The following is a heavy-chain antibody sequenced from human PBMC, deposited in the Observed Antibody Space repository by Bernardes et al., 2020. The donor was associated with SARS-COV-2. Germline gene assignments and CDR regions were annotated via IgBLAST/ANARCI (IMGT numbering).Heavy chain of an antibody. CDR3: ARERWNTAGPYYYGMDV. Sequence: ASVKVSCRASGYTFTDYYIHWVRRAPGQGLEWMGWIDPNSGGTNYAQNFQGRVIMTRDTSISTAYLELSRLRSDDTALYYCARERWNTAGPYYYGMDVWGQGTTVTVSS. CDR1: GYTFTDYY. CDR2: IDPNSGGT. J-gene: IGHJ6*02. D-gene: IGHD5-18*01. V-gene: IGHV1-2*02.